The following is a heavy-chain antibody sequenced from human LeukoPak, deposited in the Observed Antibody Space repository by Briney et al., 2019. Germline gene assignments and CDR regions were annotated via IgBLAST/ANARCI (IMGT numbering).Heavy chain of an antibody. CDR3: ARETYDGSGYFFDY. J-gene: IGHJ4*02. CDR2: ISTSSSTI. D-gene: IGHD3-22*01. CDR1: GFTFSSYS. V-gene: IGHV3-48*01. Sequence: GGSLRLSCAASGFTFSSYSMNWVRQAPGKGLEWVSYISTSSSTIFYADSVKGRFTISRDNAKNSLCLQMNSLRAEDTAVYYCARETYDGSGYFFDYWGQGTLVTVSS.